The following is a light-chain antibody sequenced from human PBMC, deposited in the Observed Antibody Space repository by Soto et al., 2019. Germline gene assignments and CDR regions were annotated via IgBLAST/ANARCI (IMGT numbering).Light chain of an antibody. CDR3: CSYAGGPYV. Sequence: QSALTQPRSVFGSPGQSVAISCTGTSSDVGGYDYVSWYQQHPGKAPNVIIFDVSKRPSGVPDRFSGSKSGNTASLTISGLQAEDEADDYCCSYAGGPYVFGTGTKVTV. J-gene: IGLJ1*01. CDR2: DVS. CDR1: SSDVGGYDY. V-gene: IGLV2-11*01.